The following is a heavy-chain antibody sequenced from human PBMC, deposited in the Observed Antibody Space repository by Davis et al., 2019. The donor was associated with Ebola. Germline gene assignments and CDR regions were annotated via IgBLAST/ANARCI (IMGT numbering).Heavy chain of an antibody. CDR2: IYYSGST. CDR3: ARGLRVVPAAILHYYYYMDV. D-gene: IGHD2-2*02. CDR1: GGSISSYY. J-gene: IGHJ6*03. Sequence: PSETLSLTCTVSGGSISSYYWSWIRQPPGKGLEWIGYIYYSGSTNYNPSLKSRVTISVDTSKNQFSLKLSSVTAADTAVYYCARGLRVVPAAILHYYYYMDVWGKGTTVTVSS. V-gene: IGHV4-59*01.